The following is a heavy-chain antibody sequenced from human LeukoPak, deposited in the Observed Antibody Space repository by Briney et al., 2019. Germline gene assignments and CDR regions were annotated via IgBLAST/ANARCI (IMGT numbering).Heavy chain of an antibody. J-gene: IGHJ4*02. CDR3: AKDRIPDYYDSSGPIDY. CDR2: ISGSGCST. D-gene: IGHD3-22*01. CDR1: GFTFSSYA. Sequence: GGSLRLSCAASGFTFSSYAMSWVRQPPGKGLEWVSAISGSGCSTYYADSVKGRFTISRDNSKNTLYLQMNSLRAEDTAVYYCAKDRIPDYYDSSGPIDYWGQGTLVTVSS. V-gene: IGHV3-23*01.